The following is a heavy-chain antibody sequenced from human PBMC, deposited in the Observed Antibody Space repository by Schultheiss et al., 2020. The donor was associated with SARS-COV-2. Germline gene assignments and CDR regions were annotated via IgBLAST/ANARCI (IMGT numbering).Heavy chain of an antibody. D-gene: IGHD1-26*01. CDR1: GFTFDDYA. CDR2: ISWNSGSI. J-gene: IGHJ1*01. V-gene: IGHV3-9*01. CDR3: ARGVVGAPSV. Sequence: GGSLRLSCAASGFTFDDYAMHWVRQAPGKGLEWVSGISWNSGSIGYADSVKGRFTISRDNAKNSLYLQMNSLRAEDTALYYCARGVVGAPSVWGQGTLVTVSS.